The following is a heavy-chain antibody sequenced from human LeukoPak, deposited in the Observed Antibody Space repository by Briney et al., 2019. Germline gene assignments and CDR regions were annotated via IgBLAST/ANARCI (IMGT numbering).Heavy chain of an antibody. J-gene: IGHJ6*02. CDR3: VKDRPCDTCMPMDA. CDR2: LSKTGEYN. V-gene: IGHV3-23*01. Sequence: GGSLRLAWAAAGFTVSGYSMSWVRQAPGKGRGWGAGLSKTGEYNYYADSVKGRFTISRDNSKDTVSLQMNSLRAEDSAIYYCVKDRPCDTCMPMDAWGQGTTVTVSS. CDR1: GFTVSGYS. D-gene: IGHD2-8*01.